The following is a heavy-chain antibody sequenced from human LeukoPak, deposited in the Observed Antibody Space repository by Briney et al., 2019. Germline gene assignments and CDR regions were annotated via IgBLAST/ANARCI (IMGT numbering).Heavy chain of an antibody. CDR2: ISGSGGST. CDR1: GFTFSSYA. V-gene: IGHV3-23*01. Sequence: GGSLRLSCAASGFTFSSYAMSWVRQAPGKGLEWVSAISGSGGSTYYADSVKGRFTISRDNSKNTLYLQMNSLRAEDTAVYYCANFPDSLDLPGQEFSVVPWSYWGQGTLVTVSS. J-gene: IGHJ4*02. CDR3: ANFPDSLDLPGQEFSVVPWSY. D-gene: IGHD2-15*01.